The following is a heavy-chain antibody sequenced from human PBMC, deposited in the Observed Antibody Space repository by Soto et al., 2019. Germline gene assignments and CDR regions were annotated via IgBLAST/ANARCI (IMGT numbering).Heavy chain of an antibody. CDR3: ARDRRCISTSCYPNWFDP. Sequence: QVQLVQSGAEVKKPGSSVKVSCKASGGTFSSYPISWVRQAPGQGLEWMGGIIPIFGTANYAQKFQGRVTITADESTSTAYMELSSLRSEDTAVYYCARDRRCISTSCYPNWFDPWGQGTLVTVSS. CDR1: GGTFSSYP. V-gene: IGHV1-69*12. CDR2: IIPIFGTA. J-gene: IGHJ5*02. D-gene: IGHD2-2*01.